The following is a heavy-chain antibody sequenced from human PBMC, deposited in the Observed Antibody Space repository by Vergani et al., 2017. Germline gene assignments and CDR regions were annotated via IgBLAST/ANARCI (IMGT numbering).Heavy chain of an antibody. Sequence: EVQLLESGGGLVQPGGSLRLSCAASGFTFSSYAMSWVRQAPGKGLDWVSVISGSGGSTYYADSVKGRFTISRDNSKNTLYLQMNSLRAEDTAIYYCARKKYYDSKDYYQVEPFDYWGQGTLVTVSS. CDR2: ISGSGGST. CDR1: GFTFSSYA. D-gene: IGHD3-22*01. V-gene: IGHV3-23*01. J-gene: IGHJ4*02. CDR3: ARKKYYDSKDYYQVEPFDY.